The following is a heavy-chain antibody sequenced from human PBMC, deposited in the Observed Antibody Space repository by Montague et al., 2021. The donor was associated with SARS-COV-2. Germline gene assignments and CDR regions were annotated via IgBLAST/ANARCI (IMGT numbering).Heavy chain of an antibody. Sequence: SETLSLTCAVYGGSFNDYYWSWIRQPPGKGLEWIGEINHGGSTNYSPSLKSRVTMSADTSKNQFSLKLKSVTAADTANYYCARGHQGVAMIVVVMIGAEYYFDYWGQGSLVTVSS. CDR3: ARGHQGVAMIVVVMIGAEYYFDY. D-gene: IGHD3-22*01. J-gene: IGHJ4*02. V-gene: IGHV4-34*01. CDR1: GGSFNDYY. CDR2: INHGGST.